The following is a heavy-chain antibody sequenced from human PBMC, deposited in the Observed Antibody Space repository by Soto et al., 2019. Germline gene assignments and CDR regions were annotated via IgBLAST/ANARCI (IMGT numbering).Heavy chain of an antibody. Sequence: GESLKISCKGSGYSFTSYWIGWVRQMPGKGLEWMGIIYPGDSDTRYSPSFQGQVTISADKSISTAYLQWSSLKASDTAMYYCARPVASFGDGYSRDYWGQGTLVTVSS. CDR1: GYSFTSYW. CDR3: ARPVASFGDGYSRDY. J-gene: IGHJ4*02. CDR2: IYPGDSDT. D-gene: IGHD3-3*01. V-gene: IGHV5-51*01.